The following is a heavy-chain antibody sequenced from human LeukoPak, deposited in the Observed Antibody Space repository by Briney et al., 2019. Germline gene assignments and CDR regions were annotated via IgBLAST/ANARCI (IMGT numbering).Heavy chain of an antibody. D-gene: IGHD4-17*01. V-gene: IGHV3-23*01. CDR2: ITGSGYKT. CDR1: GLTFSNYA. Sequence: GRSLSLSCAVSGLTFSNYAMTWVRHAPGRGRECGLGITGSGYKTFYAGSVKARFTISRANSTNPLSLEMSSLRVADPAVYYCAKKPEIAVTPYTYSMDVSGKGTTVTVS. J-gene: IGHJ6*03. CDR3: AKKPEIAVTPYTYSMDV.